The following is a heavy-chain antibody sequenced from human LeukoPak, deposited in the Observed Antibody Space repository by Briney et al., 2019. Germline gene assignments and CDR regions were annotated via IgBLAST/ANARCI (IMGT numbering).Heavy chain of an antibody. V-gene: IGHV3-72*01. Sequence: GGSLRLSCAASGFIFSDHYMDWVRQAPGKGLEWVGRIRNRANSLTTEYAASVIGRFSISRDDSKNSLYLQMNSLKIEDTAVYYCTRGGAISPYFYGMDVWGQGTTVTVSS. CDR1: GFIFSDHY. J-gene: IGHJ6*02. CDR3: TRGGAISPYFYGMDV. CDR2: IRNRANSLTT. D-gene: IGHD2-21*01.